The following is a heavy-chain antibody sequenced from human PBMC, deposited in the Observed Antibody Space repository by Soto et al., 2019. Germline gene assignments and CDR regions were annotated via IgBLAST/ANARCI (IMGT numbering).Heavy chain of an antibody. Sequence: PGGSLRLSCAASGFTLSGYAMDWVRQAPGKGLEYVSGISSNGVGTYYANSVQSRFTISRDNSKNTVYLQMGSLRPEDMAVYYCARRARPDFYYMDVWGKGTTVTVSS. CDR2: ISSNGVGT. CDR1: GFTLSGYA. V-gene: IGHV3-64*01. D-gene: IGHD6-6*01. J-gene: IGHJ6*03. CDR3: ARRARPDFYYMDV.